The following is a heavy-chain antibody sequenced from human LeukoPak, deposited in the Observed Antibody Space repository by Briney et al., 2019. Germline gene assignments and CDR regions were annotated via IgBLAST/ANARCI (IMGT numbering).Heavy chain of an antibody. Sequence: GGSLRLSCAVSGFTLSSYGMSWVRQAPGKGLEWVSAISGSGGITYYADSVKGRFTISRDNSKNTLYLQMNSLRAEDTDVYYCAKDPTAQLLYGGYFDYWGQGTLVTVSS. V-gene: IGHV3-23*01. D-gene: IGHD2-2*02. CDR2: ISGSGGIT. J-gene: IGHJ4*02. CDR3: AKDPTAQLLYGGYFDY. CDR1: GFTLSSYG.